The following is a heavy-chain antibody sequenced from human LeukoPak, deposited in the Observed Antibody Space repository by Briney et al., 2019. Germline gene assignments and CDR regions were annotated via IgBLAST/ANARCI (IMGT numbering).Heavy chain of an antibody. CDR1: GGSISSYY. CDR2: IYYSGST. CDR3: ASGYDFWSGPYYYYGMDV. V-gene: IGHV4-59*01. D-gene: IGHD3-3*01. Sequence: SETLSLTCTVSGGSISSYYWSWIRQPPGKGLEWIGYIYYSGSTNYNPSLKSRVTISVDTSKNQFSLKLSSVTAADTAVYYCASGYDFWSGPYYYYGMDVWGRGTTVTVSS. J-gene: IGHJ6*02.